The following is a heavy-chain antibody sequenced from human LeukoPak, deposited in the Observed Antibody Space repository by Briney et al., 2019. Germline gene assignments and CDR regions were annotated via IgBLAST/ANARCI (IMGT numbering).Heavy chain of an antibody. CDR1: GYTLTGYY. Sequence: VASVKVSCKAPGYTLTGYYMHWVRQAPGQGLEWMGWINPNSGATNYAQKFQGRVTMTRDTSISTAYMELSRLRSDDTAVYYCATSRHYYYYMDVWGKGTTVTVS. V-gene: IGHV1-2*02. CDR2: INPNSGAT. CDR3: ATSRHYYYYMDV. J-gene: IGHJ6*03.